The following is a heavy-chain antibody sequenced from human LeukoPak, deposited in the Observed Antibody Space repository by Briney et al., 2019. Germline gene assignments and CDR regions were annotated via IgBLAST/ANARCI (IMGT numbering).Heavy chain of an antibody. V-gene: IGHV3-7*01. CDR2: IKQDGSEK. D-gene: IGHD3-22*01. Sequence: GGSLRLSCTAFGFTFGDHAMSWVRQAPGKGLEWVASIKQDGSEKYYVDSVKGRFTISRDNAKNSLYLQMNSLRAEDTAVYYCARWGTYYYDSSGYYGFDYWGQGTLVTVSS. CDR3: ARWGTYYYDSSGYYGFDY. CDR1: GFTFGDHA. J-gene: IGHJ4*02.